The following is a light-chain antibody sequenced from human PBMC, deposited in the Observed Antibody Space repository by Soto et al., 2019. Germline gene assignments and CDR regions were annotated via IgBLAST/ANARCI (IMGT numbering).Light chain of an antibody. CDR3: QQHNNWPPIT. Sequence: EIVVTQSPATLSVSPGERATLSCRASQSVSSNLAWYQQKPGQAPRLLIYGASTRATGIPARFSGSGSGTEFTLTISSLQSEDFAVYYCQQHNNWPPITFGQGTRLEIK. V-gene: IGKV3-15*01. CDR1: QSVSSN. J-gene: IGKJ5*01. CDR2: GAS.